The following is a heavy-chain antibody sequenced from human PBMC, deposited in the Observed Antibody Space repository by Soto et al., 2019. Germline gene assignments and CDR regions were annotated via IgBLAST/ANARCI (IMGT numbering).Heavy chain of an antibody. Sequence: PSETLSLTCTVSGGSISSGGYYWSWIRQHPGKGLEWIGYIYYSGSTYYNPSLKSRVTISVDTSKNQFSLKLSSVTAADTAVYYCAREYSSSWHDAFDIWGQGTMVTVS. V-gene: IGHV4-31*03. D-gene: IGHD6-13*01. CDR2: IYYSGST. J-gene: IGHJ3*02. CDR1: GGSISSGGYY. CDR3: AREYSSSWHDAFDI.